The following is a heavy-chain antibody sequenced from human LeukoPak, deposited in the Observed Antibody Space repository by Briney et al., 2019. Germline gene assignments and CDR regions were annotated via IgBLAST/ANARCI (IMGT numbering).Heavy chain of an antibody. CDR1: GYSFTSYW. D-gene: IGHD6-13*01. CDR2: IYPGDSDT. V-gene: IGHV5-51*01. J-gene: IGHJ5*02. Sequence: GESLKISCKGSGYSFTSYWIGWVRQMPGKGLEWMGIIYPGDSDTRYSPSFQGQVTISADKSIGTAYLQWSSLKASDTAMYYCARQRGSSSWYRGNWFDPWGQGTLVTVSS. CDR3: ARQRGSSSWYRGNWFDP.